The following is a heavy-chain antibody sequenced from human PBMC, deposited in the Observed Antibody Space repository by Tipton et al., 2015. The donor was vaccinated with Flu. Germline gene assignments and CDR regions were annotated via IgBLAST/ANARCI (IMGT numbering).Heavy chain of an antibody. Sequence: TLSLTCTVSGGSISSYYWSWIRQPAGKGLEWIGRMYTSGSTNYNPSLKSRVTMSVDTSKNQFSLNLTSVTAADTAVYYCARSGSKGSSPDYWGQETLVTVSS. CDR1: GGSISSYY. J-gene: IGHJ4*02. CDR2: MYTSGST. V-gene: IGHV4-4*07. D-gene: IGHD6-13*01. CDR3: ARSGSKGSSPDY.